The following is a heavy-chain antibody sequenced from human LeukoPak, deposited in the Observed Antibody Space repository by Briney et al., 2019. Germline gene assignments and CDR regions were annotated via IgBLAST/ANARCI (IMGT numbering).Heavy chain of an antibody. D-gene: IGHD7-27*01. CDR3: ARELGIPHYYYYGMDV. CDR2: IWYDGSNK. CDR1: GFTFSSYG. V-gene: IGHV3-33*01. Sequence: PGGSLRLSCAASGFTFSSYGMHWVRQAPGKGLEWVAVIWYDGSNKYYADSVKGRFTISRDNSKNTLYLQMNSLRAEDTAVYYCARELGIPHYYYYGMDVWGQGTTVTVSS. J-gene: IGHJ6*02.